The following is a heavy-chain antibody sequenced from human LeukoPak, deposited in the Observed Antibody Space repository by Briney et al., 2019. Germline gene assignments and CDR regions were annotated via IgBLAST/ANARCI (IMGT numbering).Heavy chain of an antibody. D-gene: IGHD6-6*01. CDR1: GGSISSYY. Sequence: SETLSLTCTVSGGSISSYYWSWIRQPPGKGLEWIGYIYYSGSTNYNPSLKSRVTISVDTSKNQFSLKLSSVTAADAAVYYCARHIGSSSSVAYYWGQGTLVTVSS. J-gene: IGHJ4*02. CDR2: IYYSGST. V-gene: IGHV4-59*08. CDR3: ARHIGSSSSVAYY.